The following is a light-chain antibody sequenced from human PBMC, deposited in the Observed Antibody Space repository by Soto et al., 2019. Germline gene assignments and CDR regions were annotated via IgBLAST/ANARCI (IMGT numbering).Light chain of an antibody. CDR3: QQCGNWPLT. V-gene: IGKV3-11*01. CDR1: QGISDY. Sequence: EVVFTQSPATLSLSLGERATLSCRASQGISDYLAWYQQKPGQAPRLLIYEASKRATGIPARFSGSGSGTDFTLTISSFEPEDFAVYYCQQCGNWPLTFGGGTKVDIK. J-gene: IGKJ4*01. CDR2: EAS.